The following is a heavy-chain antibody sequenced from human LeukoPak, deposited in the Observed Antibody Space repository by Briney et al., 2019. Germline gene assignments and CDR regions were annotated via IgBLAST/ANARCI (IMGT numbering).Heavy chain of an antibody. CDR2: IISSGLAI. Sequence: GFTFXDXXXSWIRXXPGXGXDWVSYIISSGLAIYYADSVKGGFTISRDDAKNSLYLQLNSLRVEDTAVYYCARGRRTNEYWGQGTLVTVSS. J-gene: IGHJ4*02. CDR1: GFTFXDXX. CDR3: ARGRRTNEY. V-gene: IGHV3-11*04. D-gene: IGHD1-1*01.